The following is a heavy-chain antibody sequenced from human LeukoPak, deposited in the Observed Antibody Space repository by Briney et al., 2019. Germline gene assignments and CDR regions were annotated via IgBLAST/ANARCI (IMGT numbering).Heavy chain of an antibody. V-gene: IGHV4-61*01. CDR2: IYYSGST. CDR1: GGSVSSGTYY. D-gene: IGHD2-8*01. CDR3: TRSTNLEAFDI. Sequence: SETLSLTCTVSGGSVSSGTYYWSWIRQPPGKGLEWIGNIYYSGSTNYSPSLKSRVTISVDTSKNQCSLKLSSVTTADTAVYYCTRSTNLEAFDIWGQGTMVTVSS. J-gene: IGHJ3*02.